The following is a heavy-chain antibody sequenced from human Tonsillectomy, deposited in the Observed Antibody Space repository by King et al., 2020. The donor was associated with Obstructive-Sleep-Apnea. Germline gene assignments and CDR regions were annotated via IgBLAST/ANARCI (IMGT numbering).Heavy chain of an antibody. CDR2: ISGTGGNT. V-gene: IGHV3-23*04. CDR3: AKQDYYDSSGYAYGAFEEV. J-gene: IGHJ4*02. D-gene: IGHD3-22*01. Sequence: VQLVESGGGLVQPGGSLRLSCAASGFTFSSYAMNWVRQAPGKGLEWVSTISGTGGNTYYADSVKGRFTISRDNSMNTLYLQMNSLGAEDTAVYYCAKQDYYDSSGYAYGAFEEVWRQGTLVTVPS. CDR1: GFTFSSYA.